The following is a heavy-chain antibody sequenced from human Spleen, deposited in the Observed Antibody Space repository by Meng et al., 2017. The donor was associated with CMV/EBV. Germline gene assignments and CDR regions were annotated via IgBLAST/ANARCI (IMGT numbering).Heavy chain of an antibody. V-gene: IGHV3-20*04. J-gene: IGHJ4*02. Sequence: GGSLRLSCAASGFIFDDYGMSWVRQAPGKGLEWVSGIIWDGSSRGYADSVKGRFTISRDNAKNSLYLQMSSLRAEDTAVYYCATFLSSTSCYFYWGQGTLVTVSS. CDR1: GFIFDDYG. D-gene: IGHD2-2*01. CDR3: ATFLSSTSCYFY. CDR2: IIWDGSSR.